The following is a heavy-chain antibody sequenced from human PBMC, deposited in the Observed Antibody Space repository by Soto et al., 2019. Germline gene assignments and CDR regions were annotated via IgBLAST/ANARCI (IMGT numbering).Heavy chain of an antibody. D-gene: IGHD2-21*02. V-gene: IGHV4-39*01. Sequence: SETLSLTCTVSGGSISSSSYYWGWIRQPPGKGLEWIGSIYYSGSTYYNPSLKSRVTISVDTSKNQFSLKLSSVTAADTAVYYCARLPIVVVTPNNAFDIWGQGTMVTVSS. J-gene: IGHJ3*02. CDR3: ARLPIVVVTPNNAFDI. CDR1: GGSISSSSYY. CDR2: IYYSGST.